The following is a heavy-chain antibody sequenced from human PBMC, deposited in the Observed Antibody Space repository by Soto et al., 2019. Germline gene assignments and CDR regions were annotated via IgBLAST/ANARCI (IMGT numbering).Heavy chain of an antibody. CDR2: IYYSGST. V-gene: IGHV4-59*08. D-gene: IGHD6-13*01. CDR1: GGSIRSYY. CDR3: ARRYSSSLDV. J-gene: IGHJ6*02. Sequence: SETLSLTCTVSGGSIRSYYRSWIRQPPGKGLEWIGYIYYSGSTNYNPSLKSRVTISVDTSKNQFSLKLSSVTAADTALYYCARRYSSSLDVWGQGTTVT.